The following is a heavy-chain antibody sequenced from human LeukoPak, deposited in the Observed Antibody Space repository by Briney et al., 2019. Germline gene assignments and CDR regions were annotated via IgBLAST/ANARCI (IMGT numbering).Heavy chain of an antibody. V-gene: IGHV3-23*01. CDR3: AKVLLWFDLYYMDV. D-gene: IGHD3-10*01. CDR2: ISGSGGST. Sequence: PGGSLRLSCAASGFTFSSYEMNWVRQAPGKGLEWVSAISGSGGSTYYADSVKGRFTISRDNSKNTLYLQMNSLRAEDTAVYYCAKVLLWFDLYYMDVWGKGTTVTISS. J-gene: IGHJ6*03. CDR1: GFTFSSYE.